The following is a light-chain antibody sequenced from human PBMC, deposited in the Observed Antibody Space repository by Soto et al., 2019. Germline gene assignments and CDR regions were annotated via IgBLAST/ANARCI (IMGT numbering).Light chain of an antibody. J-gene: IGLJ2*01. Sequence: QSVLTQPASVSGSPGQSITISCTGTSSDVGGYNYVSWYQQHPGKAPKLMIYDVSNRPSGVSNRFSGSKSGNTASLTISGLQAEDEEDYYCSSYTSSSTLVFGGGTKLTVL. CDR2: DVS. CDR3: SSYTSSSTLV. CDR1: SSDVGGYNY. V-gene: IGLV2-14*01.